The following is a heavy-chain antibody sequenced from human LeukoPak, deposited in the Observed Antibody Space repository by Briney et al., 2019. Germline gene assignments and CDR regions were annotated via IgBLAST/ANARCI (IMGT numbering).Heavy chain of an antibody. Sequence: PGGSLRLSCVASGFTFTNAWMTWVRQSPGMGLEWVGRIKSKTNGGTSDYAAPVKGRFTISRDDSKNTLYLQMNSLKPEDTAMYYRTTHSVTVTGSHFWGQGAQVTVSS. CDR1: GFTFTNAW. CDR3: TTHSVTVTGSHF. J-gene: IGHJ4*01. CDR2: IKSKTNGGTS. D-gene: IGHD6-19*01. V-gene: IGHV3-15*07.